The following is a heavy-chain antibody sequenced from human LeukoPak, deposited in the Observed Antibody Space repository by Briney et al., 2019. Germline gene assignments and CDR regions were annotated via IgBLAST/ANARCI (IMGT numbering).Heavy chain of an antibody. CDR3: ARTTYYYDSSGYFDY. V-gene: IGHV3-53*01. D-gene: IGHD3-22*01. CDR1: GFTVSSNY. CDR2: IYSGGST. J-gene: IGHJ4*02. Sequence: GGSLRLSCAASGFTVSSNYMSWVRQAPGKGLELVSVIYSGGSTYYADSVKGRFTISRDNSKNTLYLQMNSLRAEDTAVYYCARTTYYYDSSGYFDYWGQGTLVTVSS.